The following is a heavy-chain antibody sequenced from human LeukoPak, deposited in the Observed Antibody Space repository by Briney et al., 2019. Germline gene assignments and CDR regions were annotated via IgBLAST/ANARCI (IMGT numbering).Heavy chain of an antibody. CDR3: ARTFYGDYRRGFDY. V-gene: IGHV4-59*01. D-gene: IGHD4-17*01. CDR2: IYYSGST. J-gene: IGHJ4*02. CDR1: GGSISSYY. Sequence: PSETLSLTCTVSGGSISSYYWSWLRQPPGKGLAWIGYIYYSGSTNYNPSLKSRVTISIDTSKNQLSLKLSSLTAADTAVYYCARTFYGDYRRGFDYWGQGTLVTVSS.